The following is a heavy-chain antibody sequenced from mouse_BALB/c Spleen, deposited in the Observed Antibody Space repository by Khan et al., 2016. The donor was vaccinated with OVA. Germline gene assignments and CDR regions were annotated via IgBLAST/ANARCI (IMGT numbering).Heavy chain of an antibody. D-gene: IGHD1-1*01. Sequence: QVQLQQSGPELVKPGASVNISCKASGYIFTDYYINWVKQKPGQGLEWIGWIYPGSGNTKYNENFKGKATLTVDTSSSTAYMQLSSLTSEDTAVYFCARGNYYGSTSWFGYWGQGTLVTVST. J-gene: IGHJ3*01. V-gene: IGHV1-84*02. CDR1: GYIFTDYY. CDR2: IYPGSGNT. CDR3: ARGNYYGSTSWFGY.